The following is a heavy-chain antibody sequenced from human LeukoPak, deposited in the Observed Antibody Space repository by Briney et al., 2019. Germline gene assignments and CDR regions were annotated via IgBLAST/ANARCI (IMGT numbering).Heavy chain of an antibody. CDR2: ISCYNGNT. V-gene: IGHV1-18*01. Sequence: ASVKVSCKASAYTFTRYGISWVRQAPGQGLEWMGWISCYNGNTHYAQNYQGRLTKTTDTSTSTAYMELRSLRSDDTAVYYCARDPSNTSGYNAWFDYWGQGTLVTVSS. J-gene: IGHJ4*02. D-gene: IGHD3-22*01. CDR3: ARDPSNTSGYNAWFDY. CDR1: AYTFTRYG.